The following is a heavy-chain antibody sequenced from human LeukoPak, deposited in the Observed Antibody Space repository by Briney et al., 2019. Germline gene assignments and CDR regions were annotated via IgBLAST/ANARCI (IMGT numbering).Heavy chain of an antibody. Sequence: PSETLSLTCAVYGGSFSGYYWSWTRQPPGKGLEWIGEINHSGSTNYNPSLKSRVTISVDTSKNQFSLKLSSVTAADTAVYYCASRSGPPYCSSTSCYQLNWFDPWGQGTLVTVSS. V-gene: IGHV4-34*01. J-gene: IGHJ5*02. CDR1: GGSFSGYY. CDR3: ASRSGPPYCSSTSCYQLNWFDP. D-gene: IGHD2-2*01. CDR2: INHSGST.